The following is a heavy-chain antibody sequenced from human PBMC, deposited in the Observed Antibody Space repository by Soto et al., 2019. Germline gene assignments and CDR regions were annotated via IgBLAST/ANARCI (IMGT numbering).Heavy chain of an antibody. CDR2: IYYSGST. CDR3: ARGSPLSGYSSSWYWFDP. D-gene: IGHD6-13*01. CDR1: GDSISSYC. V-gene: IGHV4-59*01. Sequence: SETLSLTCTVSGDSISSYCWNWIRQPPGKGLEWIGYIYYSGSTDHNPSLKSRVTMSVDTSKNQFSLKLKSVTAADTATYYCARGSPLSGYSSSWYWFDPWGQGTLVTVS. J-gene: IGHJ5*02.